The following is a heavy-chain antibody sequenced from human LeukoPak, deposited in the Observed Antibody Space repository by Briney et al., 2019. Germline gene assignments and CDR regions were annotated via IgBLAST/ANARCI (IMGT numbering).Heavy chain of an antibody. CDR3: ARAPYSWTFRPTDV. CDR1: GGSISSYY. V-gene: IGHV4-4*07. J-gene: IGHJ6*04. Sequence: TPSETLSLTCTVSGGSISSYYWSWIRQPAGKGLEWIGRIYTSGSTNYNPSLKSRVTMSVDTSKNQFSLKLSSVTAADTAVYYCARAPYSWTFRPTDVWGKGTTVTVSS. D-gene: IGHD1-20*01. CDR2: IYTSGST.